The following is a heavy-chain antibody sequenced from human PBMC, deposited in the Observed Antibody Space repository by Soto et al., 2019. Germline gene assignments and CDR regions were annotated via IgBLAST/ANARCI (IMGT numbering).Heavy chain of an antibody. J-gene: IGHJ4*02. D-gene: IGHD1-1*01. Sequence: GGSLKPPVPPLGSTFSAMLFTWAPRAPGKGLEWVAVISYDGSNKYHADSVKGRFTISRDNSKNTLYLQMNSLRADDTAVYCCAREEYNSVYFDYWGQGTLVTVSS. CDR1: GSTFSAML. V-gene: IGHV3-30-3*01. CDR3: AREEYNSVYFDY. CDR2: ISYDGSNK.